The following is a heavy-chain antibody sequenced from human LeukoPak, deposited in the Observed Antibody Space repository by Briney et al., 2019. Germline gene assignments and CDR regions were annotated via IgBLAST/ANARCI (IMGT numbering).Heavy chain of an antibody. V-gene: IGHV4-34*01. Sequence: SETLSLTCAVYGGSFSGYYWSWIRQPPGKGLEWIGEINHSGSTNYNPSLKSRVTISVDTSKNQFSLRLSSVTAADTAVYYCARDRPAMIVVVIADAFDIWGQGTMVTVSS. CDR1: GGSFSGYY. J-gene: IGHJ3*02. D-gene: IGHD3-22*01. CDR3: ARDRPAMIVVVIADAFDI. CDR2: INHSGST.